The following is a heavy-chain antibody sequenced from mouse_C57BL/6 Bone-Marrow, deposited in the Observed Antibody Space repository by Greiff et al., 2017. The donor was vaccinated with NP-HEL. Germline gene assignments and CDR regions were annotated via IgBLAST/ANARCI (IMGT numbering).Heavy chain of an antibody. V-gene: IGHV1-74*01. Sequence: QVHVKQPGAELVKPGASVKVSCKASGYTFTSYWMHWVKQRPGQGLEWIGRIHPSDSDTNYNQKFKGKATLTVDKSSSTAYMQLSSLTSEDSAVYYCAIRDGYYVSFAYWGQGTLVTVSA. CDR2: IHPSDSDT. J-gene: IGHJ3*01. D-gene: IGHD2-3*01. CDR1: GYTFTSYW. CDR3: AIRDGYYVSFAY.